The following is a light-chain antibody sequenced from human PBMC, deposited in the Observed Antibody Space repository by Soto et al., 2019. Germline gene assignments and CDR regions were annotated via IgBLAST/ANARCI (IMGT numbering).Light chain of an antibody. J-gene: IGKJ1*01. CDR3: KQRIEFPWT. V-gene: IGKV2-40*01. CDR1: HILVDSDDGKIH. Sequence: DMLMAQSALSLHLAPGRPTTISCMSSHILVDSDDGKIHLDWFLQRPGQSPQLLIYTLSHRASGVPDRFSVSESGTDFTLKIRRVEAEYVGVYYCKQRIEFPWTFGQGTKVDIK. CDR2: TLS.